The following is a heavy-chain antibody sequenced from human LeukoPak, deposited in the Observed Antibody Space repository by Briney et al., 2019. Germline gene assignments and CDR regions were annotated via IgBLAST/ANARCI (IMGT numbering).Heavy chain of an antibody. V-gene: IGHV3-9*01. CDR3: AKDISVGATPYYFDY. J-gene: IGHJ4*02. CDR2: IIWNSGSI. CDR1: GFTFDDYA. D-gene: IGHD1-26*01. Sequence: PGRSLRLSCAASGFTFDDYAMHWVRQAPGKGLEWVSGIIWNSGSIGYADPVKGRFTISRDNAKNSLYLQMNSLRAEDTALYYCAKDISVGATPYYFDYWGQGTLVTVSS.